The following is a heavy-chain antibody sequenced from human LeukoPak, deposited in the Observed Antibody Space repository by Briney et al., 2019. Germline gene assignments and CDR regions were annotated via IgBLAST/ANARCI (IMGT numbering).Heavy chain of an antibody. D-gene: IGHD6-19*01. CDR2: ITSDGTDM. CDR3: VREVGRSSGQWLADAFDI. CDR1: GFSFSSYW. V-gene: IGHV3-48*03. J-gene: IGHJ3*02. Sequence: PGGSLRLSCEGSGFSFSSYWMTWVRQAPGKGLEWVSYITSDGTDMYYADSVKGRFAISRDNAKNSLYLQMNSLRADDTAVYYCVREVGRSSGQWLADAFDIWGQGTMVTVSP.